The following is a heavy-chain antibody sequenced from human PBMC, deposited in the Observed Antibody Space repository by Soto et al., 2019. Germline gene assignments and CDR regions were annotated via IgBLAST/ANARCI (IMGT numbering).Heavy chain of an antibody. V-gene: IGHV3-21*01. CDR1: GFTFSSYS. J-gene: IGHJ6*03. Sequence: GGSLRLSCAASGFTFSSYSMNWVRQAPGKGLEWVSSISSSSSYIYYADSVKGRFTISRDNAKNSLYLQMNSLRAEDTAVYYCARDPGVRGVIPPNYMDVWGKGTTVTVSS. CDR2: ISSSSSYI. CDR3: ARDPGVRGVIPPNYMDV. D-gene: IGHD3-10*01.